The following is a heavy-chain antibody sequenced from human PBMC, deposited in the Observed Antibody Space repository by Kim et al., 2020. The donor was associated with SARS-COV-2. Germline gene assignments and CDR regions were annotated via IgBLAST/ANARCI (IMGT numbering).Heavy chain of an antibody. CDR3: ARGLGYCSGGSCYSGDY. V-gene: IGHV4-59*09. J-gene: IGHJ4*02. Sequence: LKSRVTISVDTSKNQFSLKLSSVTAADTAVYYCARGLGYCSGGSCYSGDYWGQGTLVTVSS. D-gene: IGHD2-15*01.